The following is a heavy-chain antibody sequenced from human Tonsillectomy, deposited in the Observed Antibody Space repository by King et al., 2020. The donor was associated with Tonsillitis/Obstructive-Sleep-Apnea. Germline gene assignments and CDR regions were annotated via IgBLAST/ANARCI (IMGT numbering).Heavy chain of an antibody. D-gene: IGHD3-10*01. CDR1: GFTFSSYS. J-gene: IGHJ4*02. CDR3: ARLGVQGVVTDY. V-gene: IGHV3-48*02. Sequence: VQLVESGGGLVQPGGSLRVSCAASGFTFSSYSMNWVRQAPGKGLEWVSYISTSSSTIFYADVVKGRFTISRDKAKNSLYLQMNSLRDEDTAVYYCARLGVQGVVTDYWGPGTLVSVSS. CDR2: ISTSSSTI.